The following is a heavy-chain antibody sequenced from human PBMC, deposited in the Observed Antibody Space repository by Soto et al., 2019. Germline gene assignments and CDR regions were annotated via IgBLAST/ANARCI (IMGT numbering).Heavy chain of an antibody. V-gene: IGHV1-69*06. CDR1: GVTFSSYA. Sequence: SVKVSCKASGVTFSSYAISWVRQAPGQGLEWMGGIVPIFGTANYAQKFQGRVTITADKSTSTAYMELSSLRSEDTAVYYCARVSYDILTAQRGGTDWFDPWGQGTLVTVSS. D-gene: IGHD3-9*01. CDR3: ARVSYDILTAQRGGTDWFDP. J-gene: IGHJ5*02. CDR2: IVPIFGTA.